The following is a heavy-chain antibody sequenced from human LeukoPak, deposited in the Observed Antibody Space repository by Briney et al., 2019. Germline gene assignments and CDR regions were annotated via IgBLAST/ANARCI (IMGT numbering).Heavy chain of an antibody. J-gene: IGHJ4*02. V-gene: IGHV1-69*05. CDR1: GGTFSSYA. D-gene: IGHD5-12*01. CDR2: IIPIFGTA. CDR3: ARGRGYDPSLFDY. Sequence: SVKVSCKASGGTFSSYAISWVRQAPGQGLEWMERIIPIFGTANYAQKFQGRVTITTDESTSTAYMELSSLRSEDTAVYYCARGRGYDPSLFDYWGQGTLVTVSS.